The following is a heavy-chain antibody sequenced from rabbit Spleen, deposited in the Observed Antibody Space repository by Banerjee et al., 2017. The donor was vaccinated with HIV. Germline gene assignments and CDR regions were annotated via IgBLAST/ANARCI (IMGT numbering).Heavy chain of an antibody. J-gene: IGHJ4*01. Sequence: QEQLVESGGGLVQPGGSLKLSCKASGFDFSSYGVSWVRQAPGKGLEWIGYIDPIFGSTYYASWVNGRFTISRHNAQNTLYLQLNSLTAADTATYFCVRDAGSGPYIDGYFDLWGPGTLVTVS. D-gene: IGHD8-1*01. CDR2: IDPIFGST. CDR1: GFDFSSYG. CDR3: VRDAGSGPYIDGYFDL. V-gene: IGHV1S47*01.